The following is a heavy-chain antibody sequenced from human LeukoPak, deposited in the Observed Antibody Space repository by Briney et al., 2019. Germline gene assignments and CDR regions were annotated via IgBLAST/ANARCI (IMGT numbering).Heavy chain of an antibody. CDR3: ARETYYYDSSGYSPAFDI. Sequence: SETLSLTCTVSGGSISSYYWSWIRQPPGKGLEWIGYIYYSGSTNYNPSLKSRVTISVDTSKNQFSLKLSSVTAADTAVYYCARETYYYDSSGYSPAFDIWGRGTMVTVSS. V-gene: IGHV4-59*01. D-gene: IGHD3-22*01. J-gene: IGHJ3*02. CDR1: GGSISSYY. CDR2: IYYSGST.